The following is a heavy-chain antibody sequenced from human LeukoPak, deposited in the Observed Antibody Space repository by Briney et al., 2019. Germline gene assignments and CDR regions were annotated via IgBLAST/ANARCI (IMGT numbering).Heavy chain of an antibody. V-gene: IGHV4-61*02. CDR3: ARGSTRYEA. CDR2: IYTSGST. Sequence: SQTLSLTCTVSGGSISSGSYYWSWIRQPAGKGLEWIGRIYTSGSTNYNPSLKSRVTISVDTSKNQFSLKLSSVTAADTAVYYCARGSTRYEAWGQGTLVTVSS. J-gene: IGHJ5*02. CDR1: GGSISSGSYY. D-gene: IGHD2-2*01.